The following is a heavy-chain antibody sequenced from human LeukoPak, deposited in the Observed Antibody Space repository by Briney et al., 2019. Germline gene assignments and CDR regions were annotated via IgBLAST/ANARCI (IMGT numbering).Heavy chain of an antibody. CDR1: GFTFSSYW. CDR3: AKVRLVGTWDAFDI. D-gene: IGHD6-13*01. V-gene: IGHV3-74*01. CDR2: INSDGSST. Sequence: GGSLRLSCAASGFTFSSYWMHWVRQAPGKGLVWVSRINSDGSSTSYADSVKGRFTISRDNSKNTLYLQMNSLRAEDTAVYYCAKVRLVGTWDAFDIWGQGTMVTVSS. J-gene: IGHJ3*02.